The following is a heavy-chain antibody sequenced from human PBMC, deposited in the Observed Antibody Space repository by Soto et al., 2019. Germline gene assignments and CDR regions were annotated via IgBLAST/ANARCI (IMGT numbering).Heavy chain of an antibody. CDR1: GGTFSSYA. CDR3: ARDLFDILTGYHKYYFDY. D-gene: IGHD3-9*01. V-gene: IGHV1-69*12. Sequence: QVQLVQSGAEVKKPGSSVKVSCKASGGTFSSYAISWVRQAPGQGLEWMGGIIPIFGTANYAQKFQGRVTITADASTSTAYMELSSLRSEDTAVYYCARDLFDILTGYHKYYFDYWGQGTLVTVSS. J-gene: IGHJ4*02. CDR2: IIPIFGTA.